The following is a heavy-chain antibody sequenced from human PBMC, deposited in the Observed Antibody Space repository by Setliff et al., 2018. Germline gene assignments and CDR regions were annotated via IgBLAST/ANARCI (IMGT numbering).Heavy chain of an antibody. CDR2: INHSGST. Sequence: PSETLSLTCAVYGGSFSTYYWSWIRQPPGKGLEWIGEINHSGSTNYNPSLKSRVTISVDTSKNQFSLKLSSATAADTSVYYCARGLGNYADYWGQGTLVTVSS. CDR1: GGSFSTYY. D-gene: IGHD3-16*01. V-gene: IGHV4-34*01. J-gene: IGHJ4*02. CDR3: ARGLGNYADY.